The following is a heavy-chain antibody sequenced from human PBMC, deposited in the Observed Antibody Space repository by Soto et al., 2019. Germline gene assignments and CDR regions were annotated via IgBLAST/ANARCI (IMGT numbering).Heavy chain of an antibody. CDR1: GGSISSHC. D-gene: IGHD2-15*01. Sequence: SETLSLTCTVSGGSISSHCWSWIRQPAGKGLEWIGRIYSSGITNYNPSLKSRVTMSVDTSKNQFSLKLSSVTAADTAVYYCARHPLPYRSGGSCYVYWGPGTL. CDR3: ARHPLPYRSGGSCYVY. J-gene: IGHJ4*02. CDR2: IYSSGIT. V-gene: IGHV4-4*07.